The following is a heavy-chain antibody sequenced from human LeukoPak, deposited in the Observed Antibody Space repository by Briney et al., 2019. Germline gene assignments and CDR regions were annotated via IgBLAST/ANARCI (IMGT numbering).Heavy chain of an antibody. V-gene: IGHV3-15*01. D-gene: IGHD2-21*02. CDR3: TTDLYCGGDCYPSGDY. Sequence: GGSLRLSCAASGFTFSNAWMSWVRQAPGKGLEWVGRIKSKTDGGTTDYAAPVKGRFTISRDDSKNTPYLQMNSMKTEDTAVYYCTTDLYCGGDCYPSGDYWGQGTLVTVSS. CDR2: IKSKTDGGTT. CDR1: GFTFSNAW. J-gene: IGHJ4*02.